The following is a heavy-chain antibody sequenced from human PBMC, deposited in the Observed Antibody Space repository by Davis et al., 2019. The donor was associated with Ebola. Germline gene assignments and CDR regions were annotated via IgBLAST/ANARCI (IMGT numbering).Heavy chain of an antibody. CDR3: ASLGYCSGGSCYTFDY. J-gene: IGHJ4*02. CDR1: GYSFTSYW. V-gene: IGHV5-51*01. D-gene: IGHD2-15*01. CDR2: IYPGDSDT. Sequence: GESLKISCKGSGYSFTSYWIGWVRQMPGKGLEWMGIIYPGDSDTRYSPSFQGQVTISADRSISTAYLQWSSLKALDTAMYYCASLGYCSGGSCYTFDYWGQGTLVTVSS.